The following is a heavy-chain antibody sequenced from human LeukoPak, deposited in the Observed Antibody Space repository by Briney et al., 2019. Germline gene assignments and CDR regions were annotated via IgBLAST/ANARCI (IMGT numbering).Heavy chain of an antibody. V-gene: IGHV1-69*13. CDR3: ATAVGAKGRWFDP. J-gene: IGHJ5*02. D-gene: IGHD1-26*01. Sequence: ASVKVSCKASGGTFSSYAISWVRQAPGQGLEWMGGIIPIFGTANYAQKFQGRVTITADESTSTAYMELSSLRSEDTAVYYCATAVGAKGRWFDPWGQGTLVTVSS. CDR2: IIPIFGTA. CDR1: GGTFSSYA.